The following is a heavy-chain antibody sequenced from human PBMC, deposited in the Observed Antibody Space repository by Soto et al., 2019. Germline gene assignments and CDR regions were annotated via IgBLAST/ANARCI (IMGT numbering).Heavy chain of an antibody. V-gene: IGHV4-39*01. D-gene: IGHD2-2*01. CDR1: GGSISSSSYY. CDR2: IYYSGST. CDR3: ATLGVVPAASDY. Sequence: SETLSLTCTVSGGSISSSSYYWGWIRQPPGKGLEWIGSIYYSGSTYYNPSLKSRVTISVDTSKNQFSLKLSSVTAADTAVYYCATLGVVPAASDYWGQGILVTVSS. J-gene: IGHJ4*02.